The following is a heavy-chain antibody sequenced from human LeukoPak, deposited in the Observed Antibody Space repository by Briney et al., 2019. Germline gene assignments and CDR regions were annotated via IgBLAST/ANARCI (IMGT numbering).Heavy chain of an antibody. CDR2: INPNSGNT. J-gene: IGHJ3*02. CDR3: ARPDSGSPSPLDI. Sequence: ASVKVSCKASGYTFTGYYMHWVRQAPGQGLEWMGWINPNSGNTGYAQKFQGRVTITRNTSISTAYMELSSLRSEDTAVYYCARPDSGSPSPLDIWGQGTMVTVSS. V-gene: IGHV1-8*03. D-gene: IGHD2-15*01. CDR1: GYTFTGYY.